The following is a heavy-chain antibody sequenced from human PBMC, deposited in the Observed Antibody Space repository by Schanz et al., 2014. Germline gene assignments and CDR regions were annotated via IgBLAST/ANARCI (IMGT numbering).Heavy chain of an antibody. CDR3: AKSQGSSFDS. Sequence: EVELVESGGGLVQPGGSLRLSCAASGFSFGNYGMSWVRQAPGKGLEWVSGFDAHDGRAYYADSAKGRFTISRDNSKNSLYLQMNSLRAEDTAVYYCAKSQGSSFDSWGQGTLVTVSS. CDR1: GFSFGNYG. V-gene: IGHV3-23*04. D-gene: IGHD6-13*01. CDR2: FDAHDGRA. J-gene: IGHJ4*02.